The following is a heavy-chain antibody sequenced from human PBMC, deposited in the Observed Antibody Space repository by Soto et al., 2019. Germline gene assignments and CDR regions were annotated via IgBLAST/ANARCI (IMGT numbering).Heavy chain of an antibody. CDR1: GYTFTSYA. CDR2: INAGNGNT. CDR3: ARGPPIAAAGHIDY. Sequence: ASVKVSCKASGYTFTSYAMHWVRQAPGQRLEWMGWINAGNGNTKYSQKFQGRVTITRDTSASTAYMELSSLRSEDTAVYYCARGPPIAAAGHIDYWGQGTLVTVSS. J-gene: IGHJ4*02. D-gene: IGHD6-13*01. V-gene: IGHV1-3*01.